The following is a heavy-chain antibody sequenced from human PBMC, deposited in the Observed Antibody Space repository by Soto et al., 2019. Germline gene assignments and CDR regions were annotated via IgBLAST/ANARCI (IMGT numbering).Heavy chain of an antibody. V-gene: IGHV5-51*01. Sequence: PGESLKISCKGSGYSFSSYWIGWVRQMPGQGPEWMGIIYPGGSDTRYSPSFQGQVTISADKSISTAYLQWSSLKASDTAMYYCARYCSGGSCYRPSYQFDYWGQGTLVTVSS. J-gene: IGHJ4*02. CDR2: IYPGGSDT. D-gene: IGHD2-15*01. CDR3: ARYCSGGSCYRPSYQFDY. CDR1: GYSFSSYW.